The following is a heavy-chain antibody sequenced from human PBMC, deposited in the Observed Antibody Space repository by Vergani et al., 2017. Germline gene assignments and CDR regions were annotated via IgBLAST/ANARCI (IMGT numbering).Heavy chain of an antibody. V-gene: IGHV4-34*04. Sequence: QVQLQQWGAGLLKPSEPLSLTCGVSGGSFSGYFWSWIRQSPGKGLEWIGEIRPGANSNRNPSLKSRATLSLDSSKKQFSLRLRSVTAADTAVYFCARHSTVEWLVKLGWIDPWGQGILVTVSS. D-gene: IGHD6-19*01. J-gene: IGHJ5*02. CDR1: GGSFSGYF. CDR3: ARHSTVEWLVKLGWIDP. CDR2: IRPGANS.